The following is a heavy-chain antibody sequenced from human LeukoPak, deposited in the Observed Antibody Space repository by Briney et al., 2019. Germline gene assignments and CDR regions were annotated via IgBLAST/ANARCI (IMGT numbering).Heavy chain of an antibody. D-gene: IGHD6-13*01. CDR1: GGSFSGYY. CDR3: AIKGIAAAGGYYFDY. J-gene: IGHJ4*02. CDR2: INHSGST. V-gene: IGHV4-34*01. Sequence: PSETLSLTCAVCGGSFSGYYWSWIRQPPGKGLEWIGEINHSGSTNYNPPLKSRVTISVDTSKNQFSLKLSSVTAADTAVYYCAIKGIAAAGGYYFDYWGQGTLVTVSS.